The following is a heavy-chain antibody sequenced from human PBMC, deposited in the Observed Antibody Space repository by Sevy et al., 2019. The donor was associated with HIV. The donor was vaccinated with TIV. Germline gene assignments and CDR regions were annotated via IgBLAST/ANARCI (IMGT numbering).Heavy chain of an antibody. J-gene: IGHJ4*02. V-gene: IGHV3-15*01. CDR2: IKSKTDGGTT. Sequence: GGFLRLSCAASGFTFSNAWMSWVRQAPGKGLEWIGRIKSKTDGGTTDYAAPVKGRFTISRDDSKNTLYLQMNSLKTEDTFAYYCTSDTYGDYRPTDYWGQGTLVTVSS. CDR1: GFTFSNAW. D-gene: IGHD4-17*01. CDR3: TSDTYGDYRPTDY.